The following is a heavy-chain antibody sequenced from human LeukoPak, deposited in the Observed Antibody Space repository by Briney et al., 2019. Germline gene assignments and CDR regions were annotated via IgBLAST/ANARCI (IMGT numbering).Heavy chain of an antibody. V-gene: IGHV4-39*01. CDR3: ARHGSYFRLFDY. CDR1: GGSISTSSYY. CDR2: IYYSRAT. D-gene: IGHD2-15*01. Sequence: SETLSLTCTVSGGSISTSSYYWGWIRQPPGEGLEWIGTIYYSRATYYNPSLKSRVTISVDTSKSQFSLKLSSVTAADTAVYYCARHGSYFRLFDYWGQGTLVTVSS. J-gene: IGHJ4*02.